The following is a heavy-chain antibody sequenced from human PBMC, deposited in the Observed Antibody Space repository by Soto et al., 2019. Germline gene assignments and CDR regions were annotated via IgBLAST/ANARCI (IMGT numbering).Heavy chain of an antibody. V-gene: IGHV3-74*01. CDR3: ARDRPDTWFDS. Sequence: EVQLVASGGGLVQPGGSLSLSCAASGSTISNYWMHWVRRCPGKGLVWVAGIDSYGGYSRYADSVRGRFTISRDYCKHSLALQMNSLRDEDTAVYYCARDRPDTWFDSCGEGVLVTVSP. CDR1: GSTISNYW. CDR2: IDSYGGYS. J-gene: IGHJ5*01.